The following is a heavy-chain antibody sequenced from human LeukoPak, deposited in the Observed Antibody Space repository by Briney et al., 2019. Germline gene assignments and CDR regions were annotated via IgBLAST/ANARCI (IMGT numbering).Heavy chain of an antibody. CDR2: SRSSSTYI. J-gene: IGHJ4*02. V-gene: IGHV3-21*01. D-gene: IGHD4-17*01. CDR3: ARDGIVYGDYPTYFDY. CDR1: GFTLSSYT. Sequence: GGSLRLSCAASGFTLSSYTMNWVRQAPGKGLEWVSTSRSSSTYIYYADSVKGRFTISRDNAKNSLYLQMNSLRAEDTAVYYCARDGIVYGDYPTYFDYWGQGTLVTVSS.